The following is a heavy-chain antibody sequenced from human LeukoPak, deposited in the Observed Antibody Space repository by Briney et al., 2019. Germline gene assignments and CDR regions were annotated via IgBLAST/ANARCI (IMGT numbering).Heavy chain of an antibody. CDR2: IYPGDSDT. V-gene: IGHV5-51*01. CDR1: GYTFTSYW. CDR3: ARKSPDSSGYYSLFDY. J-gene: IGHJ4*02. D-gene: IGHD3-22*01. Sequence: GESLKISCKGSGYTFTSYWIGWVRQMPAKGLEWMGIIYPGDSDTRYSPSFQGRVTISADKSISTAYLQWSSLKASDTAMYYCARKSPDSSGYYSLFDYWGQGTLVTVSS.